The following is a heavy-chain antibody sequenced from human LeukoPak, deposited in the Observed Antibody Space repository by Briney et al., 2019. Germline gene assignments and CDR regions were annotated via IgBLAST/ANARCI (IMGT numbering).Heavy chain of an antibody. CDR2: IYYSGST. Sequence: SSETLSLTCTVSGDSISRYYWSWIRQHPGKGLEWIGYIYYSGSTYYNPSLESRVTISVDTSKNQFSLKLSSVTAADTAVYYCARVGFHSGSSDWGQGTLVTVSS. CDR1: GDSISRYY. CDR3: ARVGFHSGSSD. J-gene: IGHJ4*02. D-gene: IGHD1-26*01. V-gene: IGHV4-59*06.